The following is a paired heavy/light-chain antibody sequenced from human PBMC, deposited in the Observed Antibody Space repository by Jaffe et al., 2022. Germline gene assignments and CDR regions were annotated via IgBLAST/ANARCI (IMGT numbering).Heavy chain of an antibody. D-gene: IGHD1-26*01. V-gene: IGHV4-4*02. Sequence: QVQLQESGPGLVKPSGTLSLTCAVSGGSISSSNWWSWIRQPPGKGLEWIGEIYHSGSTNYNPSLKSRVTISVDKSKNQFSLKLSSVTAADTAVYYCASPPPRLSGSWGEGPFDIWGQGTMVTVSS. CDR2: IYHSGST. CDR1: GGSISSSNW. J-gene: IGHJ3*02. CDR3: ASPPPRLSGSWGEGPFDI.
Light chain of an antibody. CDR2: GAS. CDR3: QQYNNWPPEKT. J-gene: IGKJ1*01. Sequence: EIVMTQSPATLSVSPGERATLSCRASQSVSSNLAWYQQKPGQAPRLLIYGASTRATGIPARFSGSGSGTEFTLTISSLQSEDFAVYYCQQYNNWPPEKTFGQGTKVEIK. CDR1: QSVSSN. V-gene: IGKV3-15*01.